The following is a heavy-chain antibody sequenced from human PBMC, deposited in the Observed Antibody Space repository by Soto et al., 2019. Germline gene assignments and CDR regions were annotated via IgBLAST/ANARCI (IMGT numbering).Heavy chain of an antibody. CDR3: ASRPGYCSGGSCYLYYFDY. V-gene: IGHV3-11*01. CDR2: ISSSGSTI. Sequence: GGSLRLSCAASGFTFSSCAMSWIRQAPGKGLEWVSYISSSGSTIYYADSVKGRFTISRDNAKNSLYLQMNSLRAEDTAVYYCASRPGYCSGGSCYLYYFDYWGQGTLVTVSS. J-gene: IGHJ4*02. CDR1: GFTFSSCA. D-gene: IGHD2-15*01.